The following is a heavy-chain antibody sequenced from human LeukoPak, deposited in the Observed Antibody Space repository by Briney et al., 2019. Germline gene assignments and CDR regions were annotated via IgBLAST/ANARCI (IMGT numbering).Heavy chain of an antibody. V-gene: IGHV3-15*01. Sequence: PGGSLRLSCAASGLTFGNAWMAWVRQAPGKGLEWVGRIISKTSGGTTDYAAPVKGRFTISRDDSKSTLYLQMNSLKTEDTAVYYCAKNIWTEMATIYYYMDVWGKGTTVTVSS. J-gene: IGHJ6*03. D-gene: IGHD5-24*01. CDR1: GLTFGNAW. CDR2: IISKTSGGTT. CDR3: AKNIWTEMATIYYYMDV.